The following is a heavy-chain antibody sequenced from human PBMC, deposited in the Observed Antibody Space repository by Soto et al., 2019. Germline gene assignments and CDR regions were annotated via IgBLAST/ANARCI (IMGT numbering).Heavy chain of an antibody. Sequence: PGGSLRLSCAASGFTFSSYGMHWVRQAPGKGLEWVAVIWYDGSNKYYADSVKGRFTISRDNSKNTLYLQMNSLRAEDTAVYYCARDPHLLSTNGMDVWGQGTTVTVSS. CDR2: IWYDGSNK. CDR1: GFTFSSYG. J-gene: IGHJ6*02. CDR3: ARDPHLLSTNGMDV. V-gene: IGHV3-33*01.